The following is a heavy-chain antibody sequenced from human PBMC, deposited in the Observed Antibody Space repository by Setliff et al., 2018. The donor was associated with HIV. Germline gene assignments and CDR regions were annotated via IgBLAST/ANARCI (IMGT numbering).Heavy chain of an antibody. D-gene: IGHD1-20*01. CDR2: IIPIFTTT. Sequence: ASVKVSCKASGGGFSNHAITWVRQAPGQGLEWMGVIIPIFTTTDYAQKFRGRLTINADESTDTAYMELRSLRSADTAIYYCATLTGDAYQTGGWFDPWGQGTPVTVSS. J-gene: IGHJ5*02. CDR1: GGGFSNHA. CDR3: ATLTGDAYQTGGWFDP. V-gene: IGHV1-69*13.